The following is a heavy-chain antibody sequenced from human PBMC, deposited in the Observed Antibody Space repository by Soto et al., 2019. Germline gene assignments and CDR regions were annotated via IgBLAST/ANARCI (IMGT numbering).Heavy chain of an antibody. CDR1: GGTFSSCP. CDR3: AMPTYYYDSSGLY. V-gene: IGHV1-69*01. J-gene: IGHJ4*02. CDR2: IIPIFGTA. Sequence: ASVTLSCTSSGGTFSSCPSSWVRQEPGQGLDWMGGIIPIFGTANYAQKFQGRVTITADESTSTAYMELSSLRSEDTAVYYCAMPTYYYDSSGLYWVQGTLVTVS. D-gene: IGHD3-22*01.